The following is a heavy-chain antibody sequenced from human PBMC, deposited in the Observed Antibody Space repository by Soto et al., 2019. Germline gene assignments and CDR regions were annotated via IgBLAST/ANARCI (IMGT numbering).Heavy chain of an antibody. D-gene: IGHD1-7*01. CDR2: ISSSGVTI. J-gene: IGHJ4*02. Sequence: LRLSCAASGFTFSDYYMSWIRQAPGKGLEWVSYISSSGVTIYYADSVKGRFTISRDNAKNSLYLQMNSLRAEDTAVYYCARRPMSISGTGFDYWGQGTLVTVSS. CDR1: GFTFSDYY. CDR3: ARRPMSISGTGFDY. V-gene: IGHV3-11*01.